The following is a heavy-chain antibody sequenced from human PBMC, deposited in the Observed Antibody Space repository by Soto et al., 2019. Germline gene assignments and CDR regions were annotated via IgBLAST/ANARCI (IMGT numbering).Heavy chain of an antibody. Sequence: QVQLVQSGAEVKKPGSSVKVSCKASGGTFSSYAISWVRQAPGQGLEWMGGIIPIFGTANYAQKFQDRVTITADESTSTAYMELSSLRSEDTAVYYCARVIAAAGIHYYGMDVWGQGTTVTVSS. V-gene: IGHV1-69*01. CDR1: GGTFSSYA. J-gene: IGHJ6*02. CDR2: IIPIFGTA. CDR3: ARVIAAAGIHYYGMDV. D-gene: IGHD6-13*01.